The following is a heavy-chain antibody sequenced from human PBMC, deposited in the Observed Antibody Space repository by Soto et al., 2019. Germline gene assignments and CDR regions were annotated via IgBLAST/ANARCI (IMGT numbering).Heavy chain of an antibody. CDR2: IYYSGST. J-gene: IGHJ5*02. Sequence: PSETLSLTCTVSGGSISSGGYYWSWIRQHPGKGLEWIGYIYYSGSTYYNPSLKSRVTISVDTSKNQFSLKLSSVTAADTAVYYCARIFDYSNWFDPWGQGTLVTVSS. CDR3: ARIFDYSNWFDP. V-gene: IGHV4-31*03. D-gene: IGHD4-4*01. CDR1: GGSISSGGYY.